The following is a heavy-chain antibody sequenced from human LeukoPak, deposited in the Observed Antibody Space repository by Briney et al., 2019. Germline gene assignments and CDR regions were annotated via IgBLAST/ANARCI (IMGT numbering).Heavy chain of an antibody. CDR3: ARQVAGVFSYWYFDL. Sequence: SETLSLTCTVSGYSISSGYYWGWIRQPPGKGLEWIGSIYHGGSTYYNPSLKSRVTISVDTSKNQFSLKLSSVTAADTAVYYCARQVAGVFSYWYFDLWGRGTLVTVSS. D-gene: IGHD6-19*01. V-gene: IGHV4-38-2*02. CDR1: GYSISSGYY. CDR2: IYHGGST. J-gene: IGHJ2*01.